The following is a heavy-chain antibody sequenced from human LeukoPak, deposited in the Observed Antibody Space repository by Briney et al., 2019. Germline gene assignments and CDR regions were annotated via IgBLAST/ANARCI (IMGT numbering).Heavy chain of an antibody. CDR3: ARDPSPGDY. J-gene: IGHJ4*02. CDR1: GFTFSSYS. Sequence: GGSLRLSCAASGFTFSSYSMNWVRQAPGKGLEWVSCITSGNNGYYADSIKGRFTISRDNAKNSLYLQMNSLRGEDTAVYYCARDPSPGDYWGQGTLVTVSS. V-gene: IGHV3-21*01. CDR2: ITSGNNG.